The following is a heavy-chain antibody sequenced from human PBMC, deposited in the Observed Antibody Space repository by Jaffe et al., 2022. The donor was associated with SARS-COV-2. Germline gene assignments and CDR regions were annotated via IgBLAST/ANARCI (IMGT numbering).Heavy chain of an antibody. CDR3: ARGAPSDYDSSPISLDY. CDR1: GYTFTSYY. V-gene: IGHV1-46*04. D-gene: IGHD3-22*01. J-gene: IGHJ4*02. CDR2: INPSGGST. Sequence: QVQLVQSGAEVKKPGASVKVSCKASGYTFTSYYMHWVRQAPGQGLEWMGIINPSGGSTSYAQKLQGRVTMTRDTSTSTVYMELSSLRSEDTAVYYCARGAPSDYDSSPISLDYWGQGTLVTVSS.